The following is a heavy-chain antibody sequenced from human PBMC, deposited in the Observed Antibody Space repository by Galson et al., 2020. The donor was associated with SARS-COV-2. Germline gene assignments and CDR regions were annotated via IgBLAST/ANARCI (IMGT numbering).Heavy chain of an antibody. CDR2: VYYSGTT. V-gene: IGHV4-39*01. CDR3: ARLMGAADY. J-gene: IGHJ4*02. D-gene: IGHD1-26*01. CDR1: GGSISSSSSY. Sequence: SETLSLTCTVSGGSISSSSSYWGWIRQPPGKGLEWMGGVYYSGTTYYNPSLKSRVTVSLDMSKSQFSLRLNSVTAADTAVYYCARLMGAADYWGQGTLVTVSS.